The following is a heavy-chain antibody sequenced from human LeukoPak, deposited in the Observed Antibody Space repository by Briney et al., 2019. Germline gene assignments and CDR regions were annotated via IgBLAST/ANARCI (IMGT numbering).Heavy chain of an antibody. CDR1: GFPFSSYA. D-gene: IGHD2-2*01. CDR3: ARARYCSSISCREAFDI. CDR2: ISYDGNNK. J-gene: IGHJ3*02. V-gene: IGHV3-30-3*01. Sequence: GGSLRLSCAASGFPFSSYAMHWVRQAPGKGLEWVALISYDGNNKYYADSVKGRFTISRDNSKNTLFLQMNSLRAEDTAVYYCARARYCSSISCREAFDIWGQGTMVTVSS.